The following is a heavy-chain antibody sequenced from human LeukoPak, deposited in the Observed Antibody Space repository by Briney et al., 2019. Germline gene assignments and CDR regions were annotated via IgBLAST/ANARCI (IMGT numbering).Heavy chain of an antibody. J-gene: IGHJ4*02. CDR3: ARAVTTRTFDY. CDR1: GGSISSSSYY. V-gene: IGHV4-39*01. Sequence: PSETLSLTCTVSGGSISSSSYYWGWIRLPPGKGLEWSGTIYYSGDTYYSPSLRSRVTISVDTSKNQFSLKLSSVTAANTAVYYCARAVTTRTFDYWGQGTLVTVSS. CDR2: IYYSGDT. D-gene: IGHD4-17*01.